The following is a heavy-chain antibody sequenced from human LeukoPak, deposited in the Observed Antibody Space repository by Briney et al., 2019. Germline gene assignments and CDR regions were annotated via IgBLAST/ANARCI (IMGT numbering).Heavy chain of an antibody. Sequence: GGSLRPSCAASGFTFSNAWMSWVRQAPGKGLEWVGRIKSKTDGGTTDYAAPVKGRFTISRNDSKNTLYLQMNSLKTEDTAVYYCTTDSYDSSGWPIDYWGQGTLVTVSS. V-gene: IGHV3-15*01. CDR3: TTDSYDSSGWPIDY. J-gene: IGHJ4*02. D-gene: IGHD6-19*01. CDR2: IKSKTDGGTT. CDR1: GFTFSNAW.